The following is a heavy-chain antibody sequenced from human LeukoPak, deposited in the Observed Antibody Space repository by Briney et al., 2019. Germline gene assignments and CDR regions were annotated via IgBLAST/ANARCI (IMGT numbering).Heavy chain of an antibody. J-gene: IGHJ6*04. V-gene: IGHV3-23*01. CDR3: TAAANPRGYYYGMDV. Sequence: PGGSLRLSCAASGFTFSSYAMSWVRQAPGKGLEWVSAISGSGGSTYYADSVKGRFTISRDNSKNTLYLQMNSLRAEDTAVYYCTAAANPRGYYYGMDVWGKGTTVTVSS. CDR2: ISGSGGST. D-gene: IGHD2-2*01. CDR1: GFTFSSYA.